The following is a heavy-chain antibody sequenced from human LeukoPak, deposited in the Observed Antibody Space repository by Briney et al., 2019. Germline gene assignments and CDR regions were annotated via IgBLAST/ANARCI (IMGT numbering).Heavy chain of an antibody. Sequence: GGSLRPSCAASGFTFSSYGMHWVRQAPGKGLEWVAFIRYDGSNKYYADSVKGRFTISRDNSKNTLYLQMNSLRAEDTAVYYCASYNWNYGGLFDYWGQGTLVTVSS. CDR3: ASYNWNYGGLFDY. V-gene: IGHV3-30*02. D-gene: IGHD1-7*01. CDR2: IRYDGSNK. J-gene: IGHJ4*02. CDR1: GFTFSSYG.